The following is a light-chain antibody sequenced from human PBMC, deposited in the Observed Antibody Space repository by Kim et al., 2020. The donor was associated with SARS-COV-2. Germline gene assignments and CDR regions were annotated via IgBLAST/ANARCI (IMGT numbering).Light chain of an antibody. Sequence: SLSPGERATLSCRASQSVSSYLAWYQQKPGQAPRLLIYDASKRATGIPARFSGSGSGTDFTLTISSLEPEDFAVYYCQRRSIWPLTFGGGTKLEI. CDR2: DAS. CDR3: QRRSIWPLT. J-gene: IGKJ4*01. V-gene: IGKV3-11*01. CDR1: QSVSSY.